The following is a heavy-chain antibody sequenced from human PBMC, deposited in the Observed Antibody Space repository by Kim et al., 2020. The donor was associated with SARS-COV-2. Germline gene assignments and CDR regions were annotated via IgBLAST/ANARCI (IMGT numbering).Heavy chain of an antibody. CDR3: ARDQDYDFWSSTYYYGMDV. CDR1: GYTFTSYG. D-gene: IGHD3-3*01. CDR2: ISAYNGNT. J-gene: IGHJ6*02. V-gene: IGHV1-18*01. Sequence: ASVKVSCKASGYTFTSYGISWVRQAPGQGLEWMGWISAYNGNTNYAQKLQGRVTMTTDTSTSTAYMELRSQRSDDTAVYYCARDQDYDFWSSTYYYGMDVWGQGTTVTVSS.